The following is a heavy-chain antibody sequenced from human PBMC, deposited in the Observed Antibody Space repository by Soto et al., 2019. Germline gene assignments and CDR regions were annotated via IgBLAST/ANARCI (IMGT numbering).Heavy chain of an antibody. J-gene: IGHJ3*02. D-gene: IGHD1-26*01. V-gene: IGHV3-33*01. CDR1: GFTFRSYG. CDR3: ASWTGGNSRPLHI. CDR2: IWYDGSEK. Sequence: QEQLVESGGGVVQPGRSLRLSCAASGFTFRSYGMYWVRQAPGKGLEWVAVIWYDGSEKYYGDSVKGRFTISRDNSKNTLYLQMNSLRAEDTAVYDCASWTGGNSRPLHIWGQGTMVTVSS.